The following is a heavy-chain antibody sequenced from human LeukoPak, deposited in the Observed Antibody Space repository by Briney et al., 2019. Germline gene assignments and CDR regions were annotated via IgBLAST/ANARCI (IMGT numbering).Heavy chain of an antibody. J-gene: IGHJ4*02. CDR3: ATLSTGDVDX. Sequence: SQTLSLTCTVSGVPISSGGYYWSWIRQHPGKGLEWIGYIYYSGSTYYNPSLKSRVTISVDTSKNQFSLKLSSVTAADTAVYYCATLSTGDVDXWGQGTLVTVSS. D-gene: IGHD3-10*01. CDR1: GVPISSGGYY. CDR2: IYYSGST. V-gene: IGHV4-31*03.